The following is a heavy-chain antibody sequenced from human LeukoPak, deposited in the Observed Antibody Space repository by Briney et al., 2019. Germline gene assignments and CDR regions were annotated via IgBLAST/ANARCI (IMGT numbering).Heavy chain of an antibody. Sequence: GGSLRLSCAASGLTVSSNHLSWVRQAPGKGLEWVSVLYSGGSIFYADSVKGRFAISRDNSKNTLYLQMNSLRDDDTAVYYCATDLGRFECWGQGTLVTVSS. CDR2: LYSGGSI. J-gene: IGHJ4*02. D-gene: IGHD1-14*01. CDR3: ATDLGRFEC. V-gene: IGHV3-66*01. CDR1: GLTVSSNH.